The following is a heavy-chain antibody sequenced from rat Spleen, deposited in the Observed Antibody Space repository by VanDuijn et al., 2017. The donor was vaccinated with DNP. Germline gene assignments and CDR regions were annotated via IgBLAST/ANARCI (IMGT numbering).Heavy chain of an antibody. CDR1: GFTFSDYY. Sequence: EVQLVESGGGLAQPGRSLKLSCAASGFTFSDYYMTWVRQAPTKGLEWVAYIGSDGYAPYYGVSVKGRFTISRDNAKSTLYLQMNSLRSEDMATYYCVRWNSGHFDYWGQGVMVTVSS. D-gene: IGHD4-3*01. V-gene: IGHV5-22*01. CDR2: IGSDGYAP. J-gene: IGHJ2*01. CDR3: VRWNSGHFDY.